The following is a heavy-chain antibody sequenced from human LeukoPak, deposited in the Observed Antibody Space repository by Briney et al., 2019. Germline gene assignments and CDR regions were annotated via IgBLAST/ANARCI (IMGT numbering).Heavy chain of an antibody. CDR1: GGSISSYY. CDR3: ARRGSNRYYYYYYYMDV. D-gene: IGHD1-14*01. J-gene: IGHJ6*03. Sequence: SSETLSLTCTASGGSISSYYWSWIRQPPGKGLEWIGYIYYSGSTNYNPSLKSRVTISVDTSKNQFSLKLSSVTAADTAVYYCARRGSNRYYYYYYYMDVWGKGTTVTVSS. V-gene: IGHV4-59*12. CDR2: IYYSGST.